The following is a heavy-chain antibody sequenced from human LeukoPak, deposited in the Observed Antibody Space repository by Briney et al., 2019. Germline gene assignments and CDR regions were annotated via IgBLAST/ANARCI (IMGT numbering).Heavy chain of an antibody. CDR2: IYYSGNT. V-gene: IGHV4-39*01. CDR1: GASISSNTYY. D-gene: IGHD6-19*01. Sequence: PSETLSLTCTVSGASISSNTYYWGWIRQPPGKGLEWIASIYYSGNTYYNPSLKSRVTISVDTSKNQFSLKLNSMTAADAAVYHCARQSGIAVAADEAFDIWGQGTMVTVSS. CDR3: ARQSGIAVAADEAFDI. J-gene: IGHJ3*02.